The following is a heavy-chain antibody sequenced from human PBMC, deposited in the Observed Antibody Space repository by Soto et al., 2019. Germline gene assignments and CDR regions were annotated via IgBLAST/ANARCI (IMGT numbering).Heavy chain of an antibody. V-gene: IGHV1-18*01. J-gene: IGHJ3*02. Sequence: GASVKVSCKASGYTFSSYGFSWVRQAPGQGLEWMGWISAYNGNTNYAQKLQGRVTMTTDTSTSTAYMELRSLRSDDTAVYYCARDIVVVVAADAFDIWGQGTMVTVSS. CDR3: ARDIVVVVAADAFDI. D-gene: IGHD2-15*01. CDR2: ISAYNGNT. CDR1: GYTFSSYG.